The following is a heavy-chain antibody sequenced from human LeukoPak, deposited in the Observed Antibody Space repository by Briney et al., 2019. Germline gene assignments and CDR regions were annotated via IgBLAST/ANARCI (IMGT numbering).Heavy chain of an antibody. J-gene: IGHJ4*02. CDR3: AKDLEYSGSWTPGAFDS. CDR2: IRYDGTTQ. Sequence: GGSLRLSCAASGFTVSSNYMSWVRQAPGKGLEWVAFIRYDGTTQYYADSVKGRFTISRDNSKNTLYLQMNRLRAEDTAVYHCAKDLEYSGSWTPGAFDSWGQGTLVTVSS. D-gene: IGHD3-10*01. V-gene: IGHV3-30*02. CDR1: GFTVSSNY.